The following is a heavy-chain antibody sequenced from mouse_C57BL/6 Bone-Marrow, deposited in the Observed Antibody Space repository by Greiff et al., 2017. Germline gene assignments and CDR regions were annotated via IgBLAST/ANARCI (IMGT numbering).Heavy chain of an antibody. V-gene: IGHV14-4*01. D-gene: IGHD1-1*01. CDR2: IDPENGDT. CDR1: GFNIKDDY. J-gene: IGHJ2*01. Sequence: VQLQQSGAELVRPGASVKLSCTASGFNIKDDYMHWVKQRPEQGLEWIGWIDPENGDTEYASKFRGKATITADTSSNTAYLQLSSLTSEDTAVYYCTVITTVVALDYWGQGTTLTVSS. CDR3: TVITTVVALDY.